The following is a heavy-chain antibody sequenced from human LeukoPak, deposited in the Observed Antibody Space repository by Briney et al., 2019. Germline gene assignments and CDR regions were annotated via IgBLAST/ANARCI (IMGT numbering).Heavy chain of an antibody. CDR1: GFTFNNYW. J-gene: IGHJ5*02. CDR3: ARGDKSTKYNWFDP. V-gene: IGHV3-7*01. CDR2: IKQDGTER. Sequence: GGSLRLSCAASGFTFNNYWMSWVRQAPGKGLEWVANIKQDGTERFYVDSVKGRFTISRDNAKNSLYLQMNSLRAEDTAVYYCARGDKSTKYNWFDPWGQGTLVTVSS. D-gene: IGHD2-2*01.